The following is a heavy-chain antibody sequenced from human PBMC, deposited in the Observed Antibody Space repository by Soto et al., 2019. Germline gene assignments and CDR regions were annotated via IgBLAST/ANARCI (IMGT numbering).Heavy chain of an antibody. CDR1: GLTFSNYA. D-gene: IGHD1-7*01. CDR2: MSGSSSTT. J-gene: IGHJ4*02. Sequence: QRLSCATSGLTFSNYAMSWVRQAPGGGLEWVSSMSGSSSTTYYADSVRGRFTISRDRSKNTLYLQMSSLRAEDTALYYCAKNQERELPRVIDFWGQGTLVTVS. V-gene: IGHV3-23*01. CDR3: AKNQERELPRVIDF.